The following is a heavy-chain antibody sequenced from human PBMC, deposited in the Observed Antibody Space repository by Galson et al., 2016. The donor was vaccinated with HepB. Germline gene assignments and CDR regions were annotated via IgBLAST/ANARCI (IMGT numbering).Heavy chain of an antibody. J-gene: IGHJ4*01. V-gene: IGHV3-7*03. CDR3: AEMPTVDW. D-gene: IGHD5-24*01. CDR2: IQPDGSQM. Sequence: SLRLPCAASGFTFSNFWMNWVRRVPGTGLEWVGNIQPDGSQMNYADSVKGRFTISRDNARNSLYLQMNSLRAEDTAVYFCAEMPTVDWWGQGTLVTVPS. CDR1: GFTFSNFW.